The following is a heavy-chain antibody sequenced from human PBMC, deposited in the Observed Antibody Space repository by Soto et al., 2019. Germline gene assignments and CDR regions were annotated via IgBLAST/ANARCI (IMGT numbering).Heavy chain of an antibody. J-gene: IGHJ6*02. CDR3: ARDGGVAGTRYNYYDMDV. CDR2: ISTSGSTI. Sequence: GGSLRLSCAASGFSFSDFYVTWIRQAPGKGLEWLSYISTSGSTIYYADSVKGRFTISRDNAKNSLYLQMNSLRVEDTAVYYCARDGGVAGTRYNYYDMDVWGQGTTVTVSS. D-gene: IGHD6-19*01. V-gene: IGHV3-11*01. CDR1: GFSFSDFY.